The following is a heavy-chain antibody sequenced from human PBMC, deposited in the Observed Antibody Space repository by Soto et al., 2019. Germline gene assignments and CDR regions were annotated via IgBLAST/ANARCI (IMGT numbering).Heavy chain of an antibody. CDR1: GYSFTGYY. D-gene: IGHD2-8*02. V-gene: IGHV1-2*02. J-gene: IGHJ4*02. CDR3: ARGDYGTGGYPFPYFDY. Sequence: HEHLVQSGAEVKRPGASLKVSCKASGYSFTGYYIHWVRQAPGQGLEWMGWINPDSGATNYAQNFQGKATLTSATSMRTAPMDLTSLTSGDTAVYYCARGDYGTGGYPFPYFDYWGQGTLVIVSS. CDR2: INPDSGAT.